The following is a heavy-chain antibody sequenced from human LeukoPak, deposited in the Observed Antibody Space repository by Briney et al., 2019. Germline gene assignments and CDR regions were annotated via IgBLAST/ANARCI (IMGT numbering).Heavy chain of an antibody. D-gene: IGHD6-19*01. J-gene: IGHJ4*02. V-gene: IGHV4-4*07. CDR1: GGSISSYY. CDR3: ARGSAIWSSGWYGGVLAFDY. Sequence: PSETLSLTCTVSGGSISSYYWSWIRQPAGKGLEWIGRIHTSGSTNYNPSLKSRVTMSVDTSKNQFSLKLSSVTAADTAVYYCARGSAIWSSGWYGGVLAFDYWGQGTLVTVSS. CDR2: IHTSGST.